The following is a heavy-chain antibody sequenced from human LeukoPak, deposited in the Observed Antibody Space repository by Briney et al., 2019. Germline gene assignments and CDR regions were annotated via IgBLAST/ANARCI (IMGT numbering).Heavy chain of an antibody. CDR2: IRYDGSNK. V-gene: IGHV3-30*02. CDR1: GFTFSSYG. CDR3: AKDMGWELSYFDY. J-gene: IGHJ4*02. D-gene: IGHD1-26*01. Sequence: GGSLRLXCAASGFTFSSYGMHWVRQAPGKELEWVAFIRYDGSNKYYADSVKGRFTISRDNSKNTLYLQMNSLRAEDTAVYYCAKDMGWELSYFDYWGQGTLVTVSS.